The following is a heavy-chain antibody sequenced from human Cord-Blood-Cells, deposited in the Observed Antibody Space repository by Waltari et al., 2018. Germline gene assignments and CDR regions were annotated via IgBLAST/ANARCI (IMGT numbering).Heavy chain of an antibody. D-gene: IGHD4-17*01. Sequence: QVQLVESGATVKKPGSSVKVSCKASGATFSRQAIRCVRQAPGQGLEWMGGIIPIFGTANYAQKFQGRGTITADESTSTAYMELSSLRSEDTAVYYCASGGDDYGDYYFDYWGQGTLVTVSS. V-gene: IGHV1-69*01. CDR3: ASGGDDYGDYYFDY. J-gene: IGHJ4*02. CDR1: GATFSRQA. CDR2: IIPIFGTA.